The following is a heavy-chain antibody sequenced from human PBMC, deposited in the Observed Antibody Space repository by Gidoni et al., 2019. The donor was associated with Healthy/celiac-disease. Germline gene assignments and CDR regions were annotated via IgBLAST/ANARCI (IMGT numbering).Heavy chain of an antibody. CDR1: GGTFSSYA. CDR2: IITILGIA. CDR3: ARGQMATITNDD. V-gene: IGHV1-69*04. Sequence: QVQLVQSGAEVKKPGPSVKVSCKASGGTFSSYAISWVRQAPGKGREWMGRIITILGIANYAQKFQGRVTITADKSTSTAYMERSSLRSEDTAVYYCARGQMATITNDDWGQGTLVTVSS. D-gene: IGHD4-4*01. J-gene: IGHJ4*02.